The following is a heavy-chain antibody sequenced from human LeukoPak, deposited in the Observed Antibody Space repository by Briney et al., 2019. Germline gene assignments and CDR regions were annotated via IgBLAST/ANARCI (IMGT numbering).Heavy chain of an antibody. V-gene: IGHV4-4*07. Sequence: SSETLPLTCSVSGAFSSSYYWTWIRQPAGKGLEWIGRIYTGGSANYNPSLRSRVNMSVDKSKNQFSLKLSSVTAADTAVYYCARGCSSTSCYFSGGNWFDPWGQGTLVIVSS. CDR3: ARGCSSTSCYFSGGNWFDP. CDR2: IYTGGSA. CDR1: GAFSSSYY. D-gene: IGHD2-2*01. J-gene: IGHJ5*02.